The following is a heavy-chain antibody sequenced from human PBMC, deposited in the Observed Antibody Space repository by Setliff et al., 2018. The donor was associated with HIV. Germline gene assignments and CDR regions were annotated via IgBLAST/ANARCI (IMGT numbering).Heavy chain of an antibody. D-gene: IGHD3-3*01. Sequence: ASVKVSCKASADIFNAYYIHWVRQAPGQGLEWMGWITPNGDDTNYPQKFEGRVTLTRDTSIATAYMELRSLTSADTAAYYCARVADRNYDFWSAYEYWGQGTLVTVSS. V-gene: IGHV1-2*02. J-gene: IGHJ4*02. CDR2: ITPNGDDT. CDR3: ARVADRNYDFWSAYEY. CDR1: ADIFNAYY.